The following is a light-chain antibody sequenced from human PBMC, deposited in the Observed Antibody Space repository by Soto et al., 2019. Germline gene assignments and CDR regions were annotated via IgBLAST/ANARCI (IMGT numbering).Light chain of an antibody. CDR3: QQYNSFSP. J-gene: IGKJ5*01. V-gene: IGKV1-5*01. CDR1: QSISSW. Sequence: DIQMTQSPSILSASVGDRVTITCRASQSISSWLAWYQQKPGKAPKLLIYDASSLKSGVPSRFSGSGSGTEFTLTISSLQPDDFATYYCQQYNSFSPFGQGTRLEIK. CDR2: DAS.